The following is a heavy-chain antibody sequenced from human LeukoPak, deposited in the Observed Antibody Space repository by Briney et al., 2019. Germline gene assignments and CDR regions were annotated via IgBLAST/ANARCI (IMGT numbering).Heavy chain of an antibody. J-gene: IGHJ6*02. V-gene: IGHV4-34*01. CDR2: INHSGST. Sequence: SETLSLTCAVYGGSFSGYYWSWIHQPPGKGLEWLGEINHSGSTNHNPSLKSRVTISVDTSKNQFSLKLSSVTAADTAVYYCASGEVVAPADTDITSGMDVWGQGTTVTVSS. D-gene: IGHD2-2*01. CDR1: GGSFSGYY. CDR3: ASGEVVAPADTDITSGMDV.